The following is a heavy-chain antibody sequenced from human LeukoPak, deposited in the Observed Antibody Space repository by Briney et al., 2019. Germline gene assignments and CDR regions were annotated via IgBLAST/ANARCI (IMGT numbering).Heavy chain of an antibody. CDR3: ARDRFGEYFDY. V-gene: IGHV4-39*07. CDR2: IYYSGST. CDR1: GGSISSSSYY. J-gene: IGHJ4*02. Sequence: SETLSLTCTVSGGSISSSSYYWGWIRQPPGKGLEWIGSIYYSGSTYYNPSLKSRVTISVDTSKNQFSLKLSSVTAADTAVYYCARDRFGEYFDYWGQGTLVTVSS. D-gene: IGHD3-10*01.